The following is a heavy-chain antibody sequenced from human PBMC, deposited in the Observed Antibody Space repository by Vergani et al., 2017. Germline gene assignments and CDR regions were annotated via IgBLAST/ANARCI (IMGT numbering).Heavy chain of an antibody. J-gene: IGHJ4*02. D-gene: IGHD3-10*01. V-gene: IGHV3-20*04. CDR3: ARRSSGNPCYFDS. Sequence: EVQLVESGGGVVRPGGSLRLSCAASGFTFGDYDMNWVRQAPGKGLEWVSRVKWNGGSSVYADSVKGRFTISRDNAKNSLYLQMTSLRAEDTAFYYCARRSSGNPCYFDSWGQGALVTVSS. CDR1: GFTFGDYD. CDR2: VKWNGGSS.